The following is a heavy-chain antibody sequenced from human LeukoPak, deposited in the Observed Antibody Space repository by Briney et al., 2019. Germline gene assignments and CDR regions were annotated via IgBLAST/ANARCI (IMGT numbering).Heavy chain of an antibody. Sequence: GRSLRLSCATSGIIFAANAMSWVRQTPGKGLEWVSTVSDIGDRTYYADSVKGRFTISRDNSKNRLYLQMNSLRAEDTALYYCVRRAYDAFDIWGQGAMVTVSS. CDR3: VRRAYDAFDI. J-gene: IGHJ3*02. CDR1: GIIFAANA. CDR2: VSDIGDRT. V-gene: IGHV3-23*01.